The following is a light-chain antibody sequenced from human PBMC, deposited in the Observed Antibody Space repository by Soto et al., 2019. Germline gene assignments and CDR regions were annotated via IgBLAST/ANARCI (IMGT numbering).Light chain of an antibody. CDR2: EGN. CDR1: NSDIGTYNL. Sequence: QSALTQPASVSGSPGQSITISCTGTNSDIGTYNLVSWYQQVPGKAPKLLIYEGNKRPSGVSDRFSGSKSGNTASLTISGLQAEDESDYYCSSYAGAYGGGSTSTVFGGGTKLTVL. V-gene: IGLV2-23*01. CDR3: SSYAGAYGGGSTSTV. J-gene: IGLJ2*01.